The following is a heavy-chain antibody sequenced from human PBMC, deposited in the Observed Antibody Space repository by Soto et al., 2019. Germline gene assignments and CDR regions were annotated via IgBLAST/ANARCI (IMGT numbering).Heavy chain of an antibody. J-gene: IGHJ5*02. D-gene: IGHD3-9*01. CDR1: GYTFTGYY. Sequence: SVKVSCKASGYTFTGYYVHWVRQAPGQGLEWMGWINPNSGGTNYAQKFQGRVTMTRDTSISTAYMELSRLRSDDTAVYYCARDSSHLYDILTGHPGGWFDPWGQGTLVTVSS. V-gene: IGHV1-2*02. CDR2: INPNSGGT. CDR3: ARDSSHLYDILTGHPGGWFDP.